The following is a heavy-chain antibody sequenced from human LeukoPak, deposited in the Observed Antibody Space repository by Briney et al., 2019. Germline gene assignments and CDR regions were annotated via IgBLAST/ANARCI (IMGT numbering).Heavy chain of an antibody. CDR1: GGSISSYY. V-gene: IGHV4-59*08. Sequence: TSETLSLTCTVSGGSISSYYWSWIRQPPGKGLEWIGYIYYSGSTYYNPSLKSRVTMSVDTSKNQFSLKLSSVTAADTAVYYCARHYYGGSGAFDIWGQGTMVTVSS. J-gene: IGHJ3*02. D-gene: IGHD4-23*01. CDR3: ARHYYGGSGAFDI. CDR2: IYYSGST.